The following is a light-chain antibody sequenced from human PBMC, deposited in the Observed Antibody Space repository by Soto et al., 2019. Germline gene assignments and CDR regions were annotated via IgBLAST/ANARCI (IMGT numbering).Light chain of an antibody. V-gene: IGLV2-8*01. CDR3: SSYAGRSNFVI. J-gene: IGLJ2*01. CDR2: EVS. Sequence: QSALTQPPSASGSPGQSVTISCTGTSSDVGGYNSVSWYQQHPGKAPKVIIYEVSKRPSGVPDRFSGSKSGNTASLTVSGLQAEDEADYYCSSYAGRSNFVIFGGGTQLTVL. CDR1: SSDVGGYNS.